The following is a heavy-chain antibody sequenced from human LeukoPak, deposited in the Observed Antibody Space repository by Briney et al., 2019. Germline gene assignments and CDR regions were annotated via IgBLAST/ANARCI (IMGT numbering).Heavy chain of an antibody. CDR2: IHHSGDT. CDR1: GVSVISSY. V-gene: IGHV4-59*02. Sequence: SETLSLTCTVSGVSVISSYWILVRQPPGKGLEYIGFIHHSGDTKYNPSLTSRVTMSVHTSKSQFSLRLSSVTAADSALYYCARHNGVSYLDYWAQGTLVTVSS. CDR3: ARHNGVSYLDY. J-gene: IGHJ4*02. D-gene: IGHD2-8*01.